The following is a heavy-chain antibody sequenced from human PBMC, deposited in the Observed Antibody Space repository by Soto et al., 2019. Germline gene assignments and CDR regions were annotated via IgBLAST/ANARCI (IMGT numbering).Heavy chain of an antibody. CDR2: ISYDGSNK. V-gene: IGHV3-30-3*01. D-gene: IGHD3-10*01. CDR1: GFTFSSYA. J-gene: IGHJ6*02. CDR3: ARDRAGSSLNYYYGMDV. Sequence: SLRLSCAASGFTFSSYAMHWVRQAPGKGLEWVAVISYDGSNKYYADSVKGRFTISRDNSKNTPYLQMNSLRAEDTAVYYCARDRAGSSLNYYYGMDVWGQGTTVTVSS.